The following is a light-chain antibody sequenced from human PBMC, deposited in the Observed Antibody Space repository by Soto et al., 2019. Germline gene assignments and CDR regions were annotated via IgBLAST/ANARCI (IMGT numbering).Light chain of an antibody. CDR1: SGDVGGYNF. V-gene: IGLV2-14*01. Sequence: ALTQPASVSGSPGQSITISCTGTSGDVGGYNFVSWYQQYPGKAPKLMIHDVTARPSGVSIRFSGSKSGTTASLTISGLQPEDEADYYCCSYASSTSYVFGTGTKVTVL. CDR2: DVT. CDR3: CSYASSTSYV. J-gene: IGLJ1*01.